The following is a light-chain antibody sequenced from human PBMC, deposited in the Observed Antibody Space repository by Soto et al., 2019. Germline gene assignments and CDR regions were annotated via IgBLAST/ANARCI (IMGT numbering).Light chain of an antibody. V-gene: IGLV2-14*03. CDR3: SSYTTTRTQL. CDR1: GSDVGAYNY. Sequence: QLVLTQPASVSGSPGQSITISCTGTGSDVGAYNYVSWYQQHPGKAPELLIYDVTNRPSGVSNRFSGSKSGNTASLTISGLRAEDEADYYGSSYTTTRTQLFGGGTQRTVL. J-gene: IGLJ2*01. CDR2: DVT.